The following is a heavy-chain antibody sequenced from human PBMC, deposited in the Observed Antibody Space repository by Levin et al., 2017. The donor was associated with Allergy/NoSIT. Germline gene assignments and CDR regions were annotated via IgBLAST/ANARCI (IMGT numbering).Heavy chain of an antibody. J-gene: IGHJ3*02. CDR1: GGSISSGGYS. Sequence: SETLSLTCAVSGGSISSGGYSWSWFRQSPGKGLEWIGYIYDSRSTYYNPSLKSRVTISVDWSKNQFSLNLTSVTAADTAVYFCATGVAAASHAFDIWGQGTMFTVSS. D-gene: IGHD2-15*01. V-gene: IGHV4-30-2*06. CDR2: IYDSRST. CDR3: ATGVAAASHAFDI.